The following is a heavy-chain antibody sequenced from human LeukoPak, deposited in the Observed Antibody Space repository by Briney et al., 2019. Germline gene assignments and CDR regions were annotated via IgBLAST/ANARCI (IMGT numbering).Heavy chain of an antibody. CDR2: ISSSGSTI. V-gene: IGHV3-11*04. CDR1: GFTFSDYY. D-gene: IGHD1-26*01. J-gene: IGHJ6*03. Sequence: PGGSLRLSCAASGFTFSDYYMSWIRQAPGKGLEWVSYISSSGSTIYYADSVKGRFTISRDNAKNSLYLQMNSLRAEDTAVYYCARLENSGSYYRPFYYYMDVWGKGTTVTVSS. CDR3: ARLENSGSYYRPFYYYMDV.